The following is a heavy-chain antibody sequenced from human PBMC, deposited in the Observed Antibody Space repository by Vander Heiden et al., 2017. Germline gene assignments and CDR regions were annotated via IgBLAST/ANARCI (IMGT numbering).Heavy chain of an antibody. V-gene: IGHV3-23*01. CDR3: AKAEAASWWRY. CDR2: VNGSGRRT. J-gene: IGHJ4*02. Sequence: EVHLLESGGGLVQPGGSLRLSGAASGFTFNSYTMSCVRQPPGKGLEWVSDVNGSGRRTYDADAVKGRFTVSRDNAKDTLYLQMNRMRDDDTGIYYFAKAEAASWWRYWGEGTLVTVSS. D-gene: IGHD6-13*01. CDR1: GFTFNSYT.